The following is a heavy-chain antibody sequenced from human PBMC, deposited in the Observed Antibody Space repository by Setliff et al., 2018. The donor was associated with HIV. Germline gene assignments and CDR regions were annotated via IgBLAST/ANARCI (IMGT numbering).Heavy chain of an antibody. CDR3: ARWESAQKAFNP. Sequence: ETLSLTCTVSGVSITSHYWNWIRQSPGKGLEWIGFGHHSGHTRQNPSLASRVTISVDMSKNQFPLKLNSLSAADTAVYYCARWESAQKAFNPWGHGTMVTVSS. CDR2: GHHSGHT. V-gene: IGHV4-4*09. J-gene: IGHJ3*01. D-gene: IGHD1-26*01. CDR1: GVSITSHY.